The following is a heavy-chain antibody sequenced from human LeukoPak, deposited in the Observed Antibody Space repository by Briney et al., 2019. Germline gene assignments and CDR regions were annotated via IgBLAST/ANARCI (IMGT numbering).Heavy chain of an antibody. CDR3: TTLTYDISEFNF. D-gene: IGHD3-16*01. J-gene: IGHJ4*02. Sequence: GASVKVSCKASGFTFTDHFMHWVQQAPGKGLQWVGRVDPEDGQTLYAEKFQTRVTINADTSTDTTYLELSNLRSEDTALYYRTTLTYDISEFNFWGQGTLVTVSS. CDR1: GFTFTDHF. V-gene: IGHV1-69-2*01. CDR2: VDPEDGQT.